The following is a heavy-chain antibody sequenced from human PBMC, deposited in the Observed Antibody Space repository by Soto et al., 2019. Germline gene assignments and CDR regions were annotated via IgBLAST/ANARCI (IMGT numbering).Heavy chain of an antibody. CDR2: ITPMFGAP. CDR1: GGPFSSYA. D-gene: IGHD3-10*01. J-gene: IGHJ5*02. CDR3: ARVFNVRGFDP. V-gene: IGHV1-69*06. Sequence: QVQLVQSGAEVKKPGSSVKVSCTASGGPFSSYAINWVRQAPGQGLEWMGVITPMFGAPHYAQNFKGRITITADKATNTAYREPSSLTSADTAVYFCARVFNVRGFDPWGQGTLVTVSS.